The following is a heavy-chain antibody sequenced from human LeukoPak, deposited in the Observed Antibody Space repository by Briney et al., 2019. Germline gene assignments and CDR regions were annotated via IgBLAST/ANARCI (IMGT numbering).Heavy chain of an antibody. CDR3: ARDRAYVLGKNWFDP. Sequence: SETLSLTCTVSGDSIRSYYWSWIRQPPGKGLEWIGHIDNSGSTNRHPSLRSRVTISVDTSKNQFSLKLSSVTAADTAVYFCARDRAYVLGKNWFDPWGRGTQVTVSS. V-gene: IGHV4-59*01. J-gene: IGHJ5*02. CDR2: IDNSGST. D-gene: IGHD3-16*01. CDR1: GDSIRSYY.